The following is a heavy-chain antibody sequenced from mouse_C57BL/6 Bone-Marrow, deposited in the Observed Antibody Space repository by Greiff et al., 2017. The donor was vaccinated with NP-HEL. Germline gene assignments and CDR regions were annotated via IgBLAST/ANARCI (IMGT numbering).Heavy chain of an antibody. CDR3: ATTVVADYAMDY. CDR2: ISSGGSYT. J-gene: IGHJ4*01. V-gene: IGHV5-6*02. D-gene: IGHD1-1*01. Sequence: DVMLVESGGDLVKPGGSLKLSCAASGFTFSSYGMSWVRQTPDKRLEWVATISSGGSYTYYPDSVKGRFTISRDNAKNTLYLQMSSLKSEDTAMYYCATTVVADYAMDYWGQGTSVTVSS. CDR1: GFTFSSYG.